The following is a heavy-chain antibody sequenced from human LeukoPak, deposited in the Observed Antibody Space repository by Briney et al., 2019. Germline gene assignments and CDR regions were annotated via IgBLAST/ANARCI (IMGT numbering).Heavy chain of an antibody. J-gene: IGHJ4*02. CDR3: ARQRLAWFGESNSGFDY. CDR2: IYYSGNT. Sequence: ASETLSLTCTVSGGSISSYYWSWIRQPPGKGLEWIGYIYYSGNTNYNPSLKSRVTISVDTSKNQFSLKLNSVTAADTAVYYCARQRLAWFGESNSGFDYWGQGSLVTVSS. V-gene: IGHV4-59*08. CDR1: GGSISSYY. D-gene: IGHD3-10*01.